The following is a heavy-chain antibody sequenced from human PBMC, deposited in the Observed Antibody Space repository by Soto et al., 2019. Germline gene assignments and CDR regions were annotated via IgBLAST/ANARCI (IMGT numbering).Heavy chain of an antibody. CDR3: ARDRGRRSSWGIYYYYGIDV. CDR2: IKQDGSEK. D-gene: IGHD3-16*01. V-gene: IGHV3-7*03. CDR1: GFTLSSYW. J-gene: IGHJ6*02. Sequence: PGGSLRLSCAASGFTLSSYWMSWVRQAPGKGLEWVANIKQDGSEKYYVDSVKGRFTISRDNAKNSLYLQMNSLRAEDTAVYYCARDRGRRSSWGIYYYYGIDVWGQGTTVTVYS.